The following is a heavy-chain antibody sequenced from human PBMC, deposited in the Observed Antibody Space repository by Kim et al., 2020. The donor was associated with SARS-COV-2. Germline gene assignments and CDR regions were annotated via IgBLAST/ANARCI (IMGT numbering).Heavy chain of an antibody. CDR2: ISYDGSNK. Sequence: GGSLRLSCAASGFTFSSYAMHWVRQAPGKGLEWVAVISYDGSNKYYADSVKGRFTISRDNSKNTLYLQMNSLRAEDTAVYYCAREGLRFLEWLFHDAFDIWGQGTMVTVSS. CDR1: GFTFSSYA. CDR3: AREGLRFLEWLFHDAFDI. V-gene: IGHV3-30-3*01. J-gene: IGHJ3*02. D-gene: IGHD3-3*01.